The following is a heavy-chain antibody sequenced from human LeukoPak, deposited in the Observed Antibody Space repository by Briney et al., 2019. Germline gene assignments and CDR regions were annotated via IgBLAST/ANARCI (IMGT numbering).Heavy chain of an antibody. CDR2: INPSGGST. CDR3: ARDYYDSSGSDGAFDY. Sequence: ASVKVSCKTSGYTFNTYSMDWVRQAPGQGLEWMGIINPSGGSTSYAQKFQGRVTMTRDMSTSTVYMELSSLRSEDTAVYYCARDYYDSSGSDGAFDYWGQGTLVTVSS. J-gene: IGHJ4*02. V-gene: IGHV1-46*02. CDR1: GYTFNTYS. D-gene: IGHD3-22*01.